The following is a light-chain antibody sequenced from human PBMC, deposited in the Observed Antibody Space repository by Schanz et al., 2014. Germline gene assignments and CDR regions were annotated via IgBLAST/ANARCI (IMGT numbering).Light chain of an antibody. CDR2: DAS. CDR1: QSISTW. V-gene: IGKV1-5*01. J-gene: IGKJ1*01. Sequence: DIQMTQSPSTLSASVGDRVTITCRASQSISTWLAWYQQKPGKAPKVLIYDASNLESGVPSRFSGSGSGTEFTLTISSLQPDDFATYYCQQYKNYWGFGQGTKVEIK. CDR3: QQYKNYWG.